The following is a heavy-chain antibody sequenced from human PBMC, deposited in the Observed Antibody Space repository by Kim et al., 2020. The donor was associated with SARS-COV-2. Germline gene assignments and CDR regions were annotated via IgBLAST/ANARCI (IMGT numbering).Heavy chain of an antibody. CDR1: EFTFSSYW. CDR2: IKSDGSSK. D-gene: IGHD4-4*01. CDR3: ARELKIDPSSPRQYDALDM. Sequence: GGSLRLSCAASEFTFSSYWMHWVRQMPGQGLEWVSRIKSDGSSKDYADSVKGRFRITRDNAWNKMYLEMNGLRVEDTAVYYCARELKIDPSSPRQYDALDMWGQGTMVTVSS. J-gene: IGHJ3*02. V-gene: IGHV3-74*01.